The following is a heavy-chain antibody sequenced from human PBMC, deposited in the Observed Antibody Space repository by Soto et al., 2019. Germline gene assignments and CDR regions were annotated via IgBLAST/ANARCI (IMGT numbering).Heavy chain of an antibody. CDR1: GGSFSGYY. CDR3: ARGLIAARYFDY. J-gene: IGHJ4*02. V-gene: IGHV4-34*01. Sequence: SETLSLTCAVYGGSFSGYYWSWIRQPPGKGLEWIGEINHSGSTNYNPSLKSRVTISVDTSKNQFSLKLSSVTAADTAVHYCARGLIAARYFDYWGQGTLVTVSS. CDR2: INHSGST. D-gene: IGHD6-6*01.